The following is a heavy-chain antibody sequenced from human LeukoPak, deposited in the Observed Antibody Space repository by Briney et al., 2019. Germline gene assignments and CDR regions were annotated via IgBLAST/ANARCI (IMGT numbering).Heavy chain of an antibody. CDR2: ISYDGSNT. CDR1: GFTFSNYA. J-gene: IGHJ3*02. CDR3: ARASIGDGSYYFGNAFDI. V-gene: IGHV3-30-3*01. D-gene: IGHD1-26*01. Sequence: GRSLRLSCAASGFTFSNYAMHWVRQAPGKGREWVAFISYDGSNTYYADSVKGRFTLSRDNSKNTLYLQMNSLRVEDTAVYYCARASIGDGSYYFGNAFDIWGQGTMVTVSS.